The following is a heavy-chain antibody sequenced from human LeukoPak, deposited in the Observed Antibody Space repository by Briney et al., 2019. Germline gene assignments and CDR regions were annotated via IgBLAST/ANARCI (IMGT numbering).Heavy chain of an antibody. V-gene: IGHV4-34*01. D-gene: IGHD1-26*01. CDR1: GGSFSGYY. J-gene: IGHJ5*02. Sequence: SETLSLTCAVYGGSFSGYYWSWIRQPPGKGLEWIGEINHSGSTNYHPSLKSRVTISVDTSKNQFSLKLSSVTAADTAVYYCASREDWFDPWGQGTLVTVSS. CDR3: ASREDWFDP. CDR2: INHSGST.